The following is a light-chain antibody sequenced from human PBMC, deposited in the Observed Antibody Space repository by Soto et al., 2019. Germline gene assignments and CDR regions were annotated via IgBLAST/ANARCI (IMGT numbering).Light chain of an antibody. CDR1: QDISKD. V-gene: IGKV1-6*01. Sequence: AIQMTQSPTSLSAAVGDRVIITCRASQDISKDLGWYQQKPGKAPKFLIYSATSTQSGVPSSFSGSGFGTDVTLTISSLQPEDFATYYRLQDHDYPRTFGQGTKVEF. J-gene: IGKJ1*01. CDR2: SAT. CDR3: LQDHDYPRT.